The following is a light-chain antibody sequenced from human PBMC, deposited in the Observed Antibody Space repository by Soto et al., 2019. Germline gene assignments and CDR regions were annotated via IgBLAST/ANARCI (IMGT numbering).Light chain of an antibody. CDR1: QSVSSY. CDR3: QQFSSYPLT. Sequence: EIVLTQSPATLSLSPGERATLSCRASQSVSSYLAWYQQKPGQAPRLLIYDASNRATGIPARFSGSGSGTEFTLTISRLEPEDFEVYYCQQFSSYPLTFGGGTKVDIK. J-gene: IGKJ4*01. CDR2: DAS. V-gene: IGKV3-11*01.